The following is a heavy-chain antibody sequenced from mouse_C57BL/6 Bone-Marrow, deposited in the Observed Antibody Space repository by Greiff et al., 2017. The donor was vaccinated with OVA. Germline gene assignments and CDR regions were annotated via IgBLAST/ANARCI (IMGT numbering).Heavy chain of an antibody. CDR1: EYEFPSHD. Sequence: EVHLVESGGGLVQPGESLKLSCESNEYEFPSHDMSWVRKTPEKRLELVAAINSDGGSTYYPDTMERRFIISRDNTKKTLYLQMSSLRSEDTALYYCAGHGDYYGSSHWYFDVWGTGTTVTVSS. CDR2: INSDGGST. J-gene: IGHJ1*03. CDR3: AGHGDYYGSSHWYFDV. V-gene: IGHV5-2*01. D-gene: IGHD1-1*01.